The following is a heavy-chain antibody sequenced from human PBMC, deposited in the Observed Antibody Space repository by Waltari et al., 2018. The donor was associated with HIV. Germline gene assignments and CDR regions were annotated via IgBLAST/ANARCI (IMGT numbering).Heavy chain of an antibody. Sequence: QVQLQESGPGLVTPSQTLSLTCTVSGDSINNGRNYWSWIRQPAGKGLEWIGRFFTSGSTNYNYNPSLESRITISLDTSKNQCSLKLTAVTAADTAMYYCARETTMPTTNWYFDLWGRGTLVTFSS. CDR1: GDSINNGRNY. CDR2: FFTSGST. J-gene: IGHJ2*01. CDR3: ARETTMPTTNWYFDL. V-gene: IGHV4-61*02. D-gene: IGHD4-17*01.